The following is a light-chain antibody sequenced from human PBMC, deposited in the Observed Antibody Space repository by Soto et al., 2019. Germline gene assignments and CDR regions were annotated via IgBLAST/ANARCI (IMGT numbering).Light chain of an antibody. CDR3: QSYDSSLSAWV. J-gene: IGLJ3*02. CDR2: GNK. CDR1: SSNIGAGYD. Sequence: QLVLTQPPSVSGARGQRVSISCTGSSSNIGAGYDVHWYQQIPGTAPKLLIYGNKIRPSGVPDRFSGSKSGTSASLAITGLQAEDEADYYCQSYDSSLSAWVFGGGTKLTVL. V-gene: IGLV1-40*01.